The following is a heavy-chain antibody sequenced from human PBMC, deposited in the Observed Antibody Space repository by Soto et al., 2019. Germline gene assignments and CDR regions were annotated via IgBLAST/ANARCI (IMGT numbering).Heavy chain of an antibody. CDR2: IIPLFRTP. V-gene: IGHV1-69*12. J-gene: IGHJ6*02. D-gene: IGHD3-16*01. Sequence: QVQLVQSGAEMKEPGSSVKVSCKTSGGTFSSSAISWLRQAPGQGLEWMGGIIPLFRTPDYAQKLQGRVTIAADESTSTAYMELSSLRSEDVAVYYSSRDNYREQLCVNYYYILDVLGQGTTITVSS. CDR3: SRDNYREQLCVNYYYILDV. CDR1: GGTFSSSA.